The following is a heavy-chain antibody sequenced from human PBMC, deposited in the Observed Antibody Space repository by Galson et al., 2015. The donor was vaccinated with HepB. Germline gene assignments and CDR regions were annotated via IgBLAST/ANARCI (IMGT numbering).Heavy chain of an antibody. D-gene: IGHD3-10*01. CDR3: ARRISLVRGIITRPDYYYGMDV. J-gene: IGHJ6*02. CDR2: ISYDGSNK. Sequence: SLRLSCAASGFTFGSYAMTWVRQAPGKGLEWVAVISYDGSNKYYADSVKGRFTISRDNDKNSLYLQMDNLRVVDTAVYYCARRISLVRGIITRPDYYYGMDVWGQGTTVTVAS. CDR1: GFTFGSYA. V-gene: IGHV3-30*03.